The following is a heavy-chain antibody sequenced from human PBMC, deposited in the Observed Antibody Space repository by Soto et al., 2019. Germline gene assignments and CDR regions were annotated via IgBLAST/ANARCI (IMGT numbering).Heavy chain of an antibody. J-gene: IGHJ4*02. CDR3: ARLEGLATISYYFDF. V-gene: IGHV4-39*01. D-gene: IGHD3-9*01. CDR2: IYYRGNA. CDR1: GGSISSGGYY. Sequence: PSETLSLTCTVSGGSISSGGYYWSWIRQPPGKGLEWIGSIYYRGNAYYSPSLQTRVTISLDKSKSQFSLKLNSVTAADSAVYFCARLEGLATISYYFDFWGPGALVTVSS.